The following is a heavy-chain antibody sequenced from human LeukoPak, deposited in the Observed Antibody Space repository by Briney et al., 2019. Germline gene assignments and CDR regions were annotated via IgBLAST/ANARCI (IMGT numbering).Heavy chain of an antibody. D-gene: IGHD3-10*01. Sequence: GGSLRLSCAASGFTVSNNYMSWVRQAPGKGLEWVSVIYSGGSTYYADPVKGRFTISRDNSKNTLYLQMNSLRAEDTAVYYCARDSLSGSDAFDIWGQGTMVTVSS. CDR2: IYSGGST. CDR1: GFTVSNNY. V-gene: IGHV3-53*01. J-gene: IGHJ3*02. CDR3: ARDSLSGSDAFDI.